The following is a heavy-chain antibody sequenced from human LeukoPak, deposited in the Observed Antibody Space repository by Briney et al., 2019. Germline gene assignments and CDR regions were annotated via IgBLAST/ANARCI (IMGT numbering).Heavy chain of an antibody. CDR2: IKSKTDGGTT. V-gene: IGHV3-15*01. Sequence: GGSLRLSCAASGFTFSNAWMSWVRQAPGKGLEWVGRIKSKTDGGTTDYATPVKGRFTISRDDSKNTLYLQMNSLKTEDTAVYYCTTDQGRGYCSGGSCYSLWWFDPWGQGTLDTVSS. J-gene: IGHJ5*02. CDR1: GFTFSNAW. CDR3: TTDQGRGYCSGGSCYSLWWFDP. D-gene: IGHD2-15*01.